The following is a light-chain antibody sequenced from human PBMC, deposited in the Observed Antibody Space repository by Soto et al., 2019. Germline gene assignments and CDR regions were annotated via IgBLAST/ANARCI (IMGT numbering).Light chain of an antibody. V-gene: IGLV2-8*01. Sequence: QSVLTQPPSASGSPGQSVTISCTGTSKDVGDYNYVSWYQQLPGKASKLIIYEVSNRPSGVPDRFSGSKSGNTASLTVSGLQAEDEADYYCTSYAGTYSFFYVFGTGTKVTVL. CDR1: SKDVGDYNY. CDR3: TSYAGTYSFFYV. J-gene: IGLJ1*01. CDR2: EVS.